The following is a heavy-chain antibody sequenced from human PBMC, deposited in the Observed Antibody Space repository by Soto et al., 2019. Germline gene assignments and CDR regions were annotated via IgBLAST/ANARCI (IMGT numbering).Heavy chain of an antibody. CDR1: GYTFNRYG. J-gene: IGHJ4*02. CDR3: AREGYYGSGRAEY. Sequence: QVPLVQSGAEVKKPGASVTVSCQASGYTFNRYGISWVRQAPGQGLEWMGWISAYNGNTNSAQNLQGRVAMTTDTSTDTAYMELRSLRSDDTAVYYCAREGYYGSGRAEYWGQGTLVTVSS. CDR2: ISAYNGNT. V-gene: IGHV1-18*01. D-gene: IGHD3-10*01.